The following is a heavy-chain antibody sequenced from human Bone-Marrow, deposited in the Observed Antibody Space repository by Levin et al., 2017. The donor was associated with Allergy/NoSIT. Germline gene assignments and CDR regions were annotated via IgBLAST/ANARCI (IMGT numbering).Heavy chain of an antibody. V-gene: IGHV4-4*02. CDR2: IYHSGST. CDR3: ARALVDAGLGWYSSGWYHWYFDL. D-gene: IGHD6-19*01. J-gene: IGHJ2*01. CDR1: GGSISSSNW. Sequence: SETLSLTCAVSGGSISSSNWWSWVHQPPGKGLEWIGEIYHSGSTNYNPSLKSRVTISVDKSKNQFSLKLSSVTAADTAVYYCARALVDAGLGWYSSGWYHWYFDLWGRGTLVTVSS.